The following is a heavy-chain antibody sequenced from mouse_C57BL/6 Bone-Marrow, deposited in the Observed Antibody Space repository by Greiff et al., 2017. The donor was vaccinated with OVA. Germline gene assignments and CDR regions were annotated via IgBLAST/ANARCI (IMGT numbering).Heavy chain of an antibody. CDR3: ARNYSNYEGYYFDY. V-gene: IGHV3-6*01. J-gene: IGHJ2*01. D-gene: IGHD2-5*01. Sequence: EVKLVESGPGLVKPSQSLSLTCSVTGYSITSGYYWNWIRQFPGNKLEWMGYISYDGSNNYNPSLKNRISITRDTSKNQFFLKLNSVTTEDTATYYCARNYSNYEGYYFDYWGQGTTLTVSS. CDR2: ISYDGSN. CDR1: GYSITSGYY.